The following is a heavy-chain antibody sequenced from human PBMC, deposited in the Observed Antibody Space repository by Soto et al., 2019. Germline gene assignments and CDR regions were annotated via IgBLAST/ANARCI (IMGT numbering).Heavy chain of an antibody. D-gene: IGHD6-13*01. V-gene: IGHV3-30*18. CDR3: AKGYSSSWYAPFDY. Sequence: ESVGGVVQPGRSLRLSCEASGFTFSTYGMHWVRQAPGKGLEWVAVISYDGSNKYYADSVKGRFTISRDNSKNTLYLQMNSLRAEDTAVYHCAKGYSSSWYAPFDYWGQGTLVTVSS. CDR2: ISYDGSNK. CDR1: GFTFSTYG. J-gene: IGHJ4*02.